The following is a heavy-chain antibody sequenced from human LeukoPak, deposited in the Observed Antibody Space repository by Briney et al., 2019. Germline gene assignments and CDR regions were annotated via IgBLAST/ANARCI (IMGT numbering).Heavy chain of an antibody. CDR2: INSDGSST. J-gene: IGHJ4*02. D-gene: IGHD4-17*01. CDR1: GFTFSSYW. CDR3: AKDLSADYGDYAPDY. Sequence: QLGGSLRLSCAASGFTFSSYWMHWVGQAPGKGLVWVSRINSDGSSTSYADSVKGRFTISRDNAKNTLYLQMNSLRAEDTAVYYCAKDLSADYGDYAPDYWGQGTLVTVSS. V-gene: IGHV3-74*01.